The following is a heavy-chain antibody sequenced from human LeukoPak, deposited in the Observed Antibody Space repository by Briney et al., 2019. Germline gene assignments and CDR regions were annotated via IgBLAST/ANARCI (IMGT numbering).Heavy chain of an antibody. V-gene: IGHV4-4*07. CDR1: GASVSTYY. Sequence: SETLSLTCTVSGASVSTYYWSWIRQPAGKGLEWIGRLYTSGSTNYNPSLKSRVTISVDKSKNQFSLKVTSVTAADTAVYYCARGSWSFDYWGLGTLVTVSS. D-gene: IGHD6-13*01. CDR2: LYTSGST. CDR3: ARGSWSFDY. J-gene: IGHJ4*02.